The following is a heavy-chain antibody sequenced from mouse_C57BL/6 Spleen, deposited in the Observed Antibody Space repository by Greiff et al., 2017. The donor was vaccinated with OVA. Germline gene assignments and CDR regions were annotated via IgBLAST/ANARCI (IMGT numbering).Heavy chain of an antibody. Sequence: QVQLQQSGPELVKPGASVKISCKASGYAFSSSWMNWVKQRPGKGLEWIGRIYPGDGDANYNGKFKGKATLTADKSSSTAYMQLSSLTSEDSAVYFCARTVRYFDYWGQGTTLTVSS. CDR2: IYPGDGDA. V-gene: IGHV1-82*01. D-gene: IGHD1-1*01. CDR1: GYAFSSSW. CDR3: ARTVRYFDY. J-gene: IGHJ2*01.